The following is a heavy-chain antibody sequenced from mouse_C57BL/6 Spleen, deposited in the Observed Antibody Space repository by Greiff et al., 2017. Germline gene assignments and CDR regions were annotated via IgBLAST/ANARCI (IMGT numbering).Heavy chain of an antibody. J-gene: IGHJ3*01. Sequence: EVQRVESGPGLVKPSQSLSLTCSVTGYSITSGYYWNWIRQFPGNKLEWMGYISYDGSNNYNPSLKNRISITRDTSKNQFFLKLNSVTTEDTATYYCASPDGYYSAWFAYWGQGTLVTVSA. V-gene: IGHV3-6*01. CDR3: ASPDGYYSAWFAY. CDR2: ISYDGSN. CDR1: GYSITSGYY. D-gene: IGHD2-3*01.